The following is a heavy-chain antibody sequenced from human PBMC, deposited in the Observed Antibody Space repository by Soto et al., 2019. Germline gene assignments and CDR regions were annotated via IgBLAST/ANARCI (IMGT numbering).Heavy chain of an antibody. Sequence: ASETLSLTCTVSGGSISSYYWSWIRQPPGKGLEWIGYIYYSGSTNYNPSLKSRVTISVDTSKNQFSLKLSPVTAADTAVYYCARGSRFWSGYPPHFDPWGQGTLVTVSS. D-gene: IGHD3-3*01. J-gene: IGHJ5*02. V-gene: IGHV4-59*01. CDR1: GGSISSYY. CDR2: IYYSGST. CDR3: ARGSRFWSGYPPHFDP.